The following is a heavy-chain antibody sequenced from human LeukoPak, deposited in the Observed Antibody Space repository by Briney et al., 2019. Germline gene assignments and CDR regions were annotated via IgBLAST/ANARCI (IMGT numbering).Heavy chain of an antibody. CDR2: ITGDGGYT. D-gene: IGHD3-22*01. Sequence: PGGSLRLSCAASGFTFSTYVMQWVRQAPGKGLEYVSAITGDGGYTYYANSVKGRFTISRDNSKKTLYLQMGSLRADDMAVYYCARVSTNDRSSAFDIWGQGTMVTVSS. CDR1: GFTFSTYV. CDR3: ARVSTNDRSSAFDI. J-gene: IGHJ3*02. V-gene: IGHV3-64*01.